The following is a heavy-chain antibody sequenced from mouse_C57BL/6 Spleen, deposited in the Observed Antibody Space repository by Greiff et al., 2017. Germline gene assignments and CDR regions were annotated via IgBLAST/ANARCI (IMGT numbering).Heavy chain of an antibody. CDR3: ARMYYGSRYYYAMDY. V-gene: IGHV1-76*01. J-gene: IGHJ4*01. D-gene: IGHD1-1*01. Sequence: QVQLQQSGAELVRPGASVKLSCKASGYTFTDYYINWVKQRPGQGLEWIARIYPGSGNTYYNEKFKGKATLTAEKSSSTAYMQLSSLTSEDSAVYFCARMYYGSRYYYAMDYWGQGTSVTVSS. CDR2: IYPGSGNT. CDR1: GYTFTDYY.